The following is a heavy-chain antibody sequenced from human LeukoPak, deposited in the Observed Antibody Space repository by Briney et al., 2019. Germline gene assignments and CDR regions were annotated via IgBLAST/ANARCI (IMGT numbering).Heavy chain of an antibody. CDR1: GGSISSSSYY. D-gene: IGHD3-16*01. J-gene: IGHJ4*02. Sequence: SETLSLTCTVSGGSISSSSYYWGWIRQPPGKGLEWIGYIYHSGSTYCNLSLKSRVTISVDRSKNQFSLKLSSVTAADTAVYYCVRGGEWVDYWGQGTLVTVSS. CDR2: IYHSGST. V-gene: IGHV4-39*07. CDR3: VRGGEWVDY.